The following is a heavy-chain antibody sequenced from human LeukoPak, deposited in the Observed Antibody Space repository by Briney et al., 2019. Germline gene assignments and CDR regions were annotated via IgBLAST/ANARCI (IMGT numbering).Heavy chain of an antibody. Sequence: GGTLRLSCAASGFTLSSYGLSWVRQAPGKGLEWVSAISGSGGSTYYADSVKGRFTISRDNSKNTLYLQMNSLRAEDTAVYYCAKDRGYSGYDRGGRFDYWGQGTLVTVSS. CDR2: ISGSGGST. CDR3: AKDRGYSGYDRGGRFDY. D-gene: IGHD5-12*01. J-gene: IGHJ4*02. CDR1: GFTLSSYG. V-gene: IGHV3-23*01.